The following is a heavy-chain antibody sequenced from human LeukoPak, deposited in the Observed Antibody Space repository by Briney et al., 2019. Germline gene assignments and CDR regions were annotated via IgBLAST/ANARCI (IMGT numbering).Heavy chain of an antibody. CDR2: IWYDGSNK. D-gene: IGHD1-7*01. J-gene: IGHJ4*02. CDR1: GFTFSSYG. CDR3: ARGEGTEALLDY. Sequence: PGGSLRLSCAASGFTFSSYGMHWVRQAQGKGLGWVAVIWYDGSNKYYADSVKGRFTISRDNSKNTLYLQMNSLRAEDTAVYYCARGEGTEALLDYWGQGTLVTVSS. V-gene: IGHV3-33*01.